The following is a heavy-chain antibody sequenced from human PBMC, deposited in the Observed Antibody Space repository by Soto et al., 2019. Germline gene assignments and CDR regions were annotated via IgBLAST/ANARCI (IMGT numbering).Heavy chain of an antibody. CDR2: ISGSGGST. Sequence: GGSPRLSCAASGFTFSSYAMSWVRQAPGKGLEWVSAISGSGGSTYYADSVKGRFTISRDNSKNTLYLQMNSLRAEDTAVYYCAKLTYYDFWSGSNDYYYGMDVWGQGTTVTVSS. D-gene: IGHD3-3*01. J-gene: IGHJ6*02. CDR1: GFTFSSYA. V-gene: IGHV3-23*01. CDR3: AKLTYYDFWSGSNDYYYGMDV.